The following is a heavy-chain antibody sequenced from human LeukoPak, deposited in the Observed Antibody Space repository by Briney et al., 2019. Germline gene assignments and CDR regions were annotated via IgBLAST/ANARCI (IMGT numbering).Heavy chain of an antibody. CDR2: ISSSSSTI. J-gene: IGHJ6*03. V-gene: IGHV3-48*01. D-gene: IGHD3-10*01. CDR3: ARDGSGVRGADKTYYYYYYMDV. CDR1: GFTFSSYS. Sequence: TGGSLRLSCAASGFTFSSYSMNWVRQAPGKGLEWVSYISSSSSTIYYADSVKGRFTISRDNAKNSLYLQMNSLRAEDTAVYYCARDGSGVRGADKTYYYYYYMDVWGKGTRSPSP.